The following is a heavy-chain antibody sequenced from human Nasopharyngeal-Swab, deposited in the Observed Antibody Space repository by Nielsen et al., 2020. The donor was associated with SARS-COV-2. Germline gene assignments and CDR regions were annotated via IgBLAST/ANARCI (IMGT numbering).Heavy chain of an antibody. Sequence: GGSLRLSCTASGFTFGAHAMSWVRQAPGKGLEWVGFIRSKAYGGTTEYAASVKGRFTISRDDSKSIAYLQMNSLKTEDTAVYYCTRENFWSGYSNYWGQGTLVTVSS. D-gene: IGHD3-3*01. V-gene: IGHV3-49*04. CDR2: IRSKAYGGTT. CDR3: TRENFWSGYSNY. J-gene: IGHJ4*02. CDR1: GFTFGAHA.